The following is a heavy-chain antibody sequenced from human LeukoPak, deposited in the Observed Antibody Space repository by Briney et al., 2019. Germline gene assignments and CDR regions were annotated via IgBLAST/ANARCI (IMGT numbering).Heavy chain of an antibody. V-gene: IGHV4-59*01. CDR2: IYYSGST. Sequence: PSETLSLTCTVSGGSISSYYWSWIRQPPGKGLEWIGYIYYSGSTNYNPSLKSRVTISVDTSKNQFTLKLSSVTAADTAVYYCARDRGGYCSGGSCYSHLFDIWGQGTMVTVSS. D-gene: IGHD2-15*01. CDR1: GGSISSYY. CDR3: ARDRGGYCSGGSCYSHLFDI. J-gene: IGHJ3*02.